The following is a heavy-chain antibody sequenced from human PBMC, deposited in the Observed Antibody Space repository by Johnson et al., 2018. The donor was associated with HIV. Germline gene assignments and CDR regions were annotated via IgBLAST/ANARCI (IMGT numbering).Heavy chain of an antibody. Sequence: QVQVVESGGGVVQPGRSLRLSCAASGFTFSSYGMHWVRQAPGKGLEWVSVIYSGGSTYYADSVKGRFTISRDNSKNTLYLQMNSLRAEDTAVSYCARTGRAVAGTPHAFDIWGQGTMVTVSS. CDR1: GFTFSSYG. V-gene: IGHV3-NL1*01. CDR3: ARTGRAVAGTPHAFDI. D-gene: IGHD6-19*01. J-gene: IGHJ3*02. CDR2: IYSGGST.